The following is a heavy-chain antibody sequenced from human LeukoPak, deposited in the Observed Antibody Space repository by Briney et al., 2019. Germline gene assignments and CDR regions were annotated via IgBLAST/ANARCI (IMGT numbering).Heavy chain of an antibody. V-gene: IGHV4-39*01. CDR3: ARHSGSGSLSRPFDP. CDR2: IYYTGST. J-gene: IGHJ5*02. CDR1: GGSVTSGGFY. Sequence: SETLSLTCSVAGGSVTSGGFYWGWLRQPPGKGPEWIATIYYTGSTYYNPSLQSRVTISIDTSKNQFSLRLTSVTATATAVYYCARHSGSGSLSRPFDPWGQGTLVTVSS. D-gene: IGHD3-10*01.